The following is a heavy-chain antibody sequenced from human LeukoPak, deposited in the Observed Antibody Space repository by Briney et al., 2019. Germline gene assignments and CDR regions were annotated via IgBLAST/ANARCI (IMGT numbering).Heavy chain of an antibody. J-gene: IGHJ4*02. CDR3: VRGIGVAGDY. Sequence: ASVKVSCKASGYTFTSFDINWMRQATGQGREWMGWMSPNSGNTGYAQKFQGRATMTTNNSISTAYMELSSLRSEDTAMYYCVRGIGVAGDYWGQGTLVTVSA. V-gene: IGHV1-8*01. D-gene: IGHD6-19*01. CDR1: GYTFTSFD. CDR2: MSPNSGNT.